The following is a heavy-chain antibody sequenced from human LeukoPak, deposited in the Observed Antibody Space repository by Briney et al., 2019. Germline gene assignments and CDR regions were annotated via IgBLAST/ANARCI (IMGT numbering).Heavy chain of an antibody. CDR1: GFTFPAYA. Sequence: PAGGSLRLSCAASGFTFPAYAMSWVRQAPGKGLEWVSAISGSGGSTYYADSVKGRFTISRDNSKNTLYLQMNSLRAEDTAVYYCAKDRSSGWYWYFDYWGQGTLVTVSS. CDR2: ISGSGGST. D-gene: IGHD6-19*01. V-gene: IGHV3-23*01. CDR3: AKDRSSGWYWYFDY. J-gene: IGHJ4*02.